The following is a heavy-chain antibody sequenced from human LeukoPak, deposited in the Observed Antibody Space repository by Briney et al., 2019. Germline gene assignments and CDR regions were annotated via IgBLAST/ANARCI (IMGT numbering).Heavy chain of an antibody. CDR1: GGTFSSYA. CDR3: ARDKLGFCTSTSCGWLDP. J-gene: IGHJ5*02. CDR2: INPNNGGT. Sequence: ASVKVSCKASGGTFSSYAISWVRQAPGQGLEWMGWINPNNGGTNYAQKFQGRVTMTRDTSISTAYMELSRLRSDDTAVYYCARDKLGFCTSTSCGWLDPWGQGTLVTVSS. V-gene: IGHV1-2*02. D-gene: IGHD2-2*01.